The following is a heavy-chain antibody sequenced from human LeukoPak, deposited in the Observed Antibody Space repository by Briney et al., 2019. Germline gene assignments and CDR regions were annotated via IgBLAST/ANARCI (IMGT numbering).Heavy chain of an antibody. CDR1: GGSVSSGSYY. D-gene: IGHD6-13*01. V-gene: IGHV4-39*01. CDR2: IYYSGST. Sequence: SETLSLTCTVSGGSVSSGSYYWGWICHPPGKGLEWIGTIYYSGSTYYNPSLKSRVTISVDTSKNQFSLKLSSVTAADTAVYYCSRLSSSHLPDYCGQGTLVTVSS. CDR3: SRLSSSHLPDY. J-gene: IGHJ4*02.